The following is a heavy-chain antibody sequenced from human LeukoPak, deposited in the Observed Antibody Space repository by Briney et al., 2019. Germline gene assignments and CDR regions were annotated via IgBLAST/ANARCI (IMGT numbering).Heavy chain of an antibody. J-gene: IGHJ6*02. D-gene: IGHD3-10*02. CDR1: GASISSGGYY. V-gene: IGHV4-31*03. CDR2: IYYSGST. CDR3: ARCSGSRPYYYYGMDV. Sequence: PSETLSLTCTFSGASISSGGYYWSWIRQPPGKGLEWIGYIYYSGSTYYNPSLKSRVTISVDTSKNQFSLKLSSVTAADTAVYYCARCSGSRPYYYYGMDVWGQGTTVTVSS.